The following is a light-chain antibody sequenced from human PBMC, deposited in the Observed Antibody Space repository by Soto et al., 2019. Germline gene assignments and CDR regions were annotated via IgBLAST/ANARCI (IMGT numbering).Light chain of an antibody. Sequence: EIELTQSPATLSLSPGETATLSCRASQNVDKFLAWYQQRPGQPPRLLIFDSSNRATGVPVRFSGSGSGIVFTLTIGSLEPEDSAVYYCQQRKNWPPITFGQGTRLEIK. CDR2: DSS. J-gene: IGKJ5*01. V-gene: IGKV3-11*01. CDR1: QNVDKF. CDR3: QQRKNWPPIT.